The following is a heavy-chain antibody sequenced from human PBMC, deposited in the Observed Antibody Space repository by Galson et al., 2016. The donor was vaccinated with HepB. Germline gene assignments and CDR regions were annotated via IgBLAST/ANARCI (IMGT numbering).Heavy chain of an antibody. CDR2: VSHVGST. J-gene: IGHJ3*02. CDR1: GGSFSNYY. V-gene: IGHV4-34*01. D-gene: IGHD3-22*01. CDR3: ARAPPSFYDSSNTSDAFDI. Sequence: SETLSLTCGVYGGSFSNYYWNWIRQSPGKGLEYIGEVSHVGSTSYNPSLKNRVTIPVDASKNQFSLKLKSVTAADTAVYYCARAPPSFYDSSNTSDAFDIWGQGTMVTVSS.